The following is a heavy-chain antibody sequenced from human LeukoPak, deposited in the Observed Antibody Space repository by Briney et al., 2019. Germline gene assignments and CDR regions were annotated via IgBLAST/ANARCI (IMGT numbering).Heavy chain of an antibody. CDR1: GGSISSGSYY. J-gene: IGHJ5*02. CDR3: ARGVVVVPAAREWFDP. Sequence: PSQTLSLTCTVSGGSISSGSYYWSWIRQPAGKGLEWIGRIYTSGGTNYNPSLKSRVTISVDTSKNQFSLKLSSVTAADTAVYYCARGVVVVPAAREWFDPWGQGTLVTVSS. CDR2: IYTSGGT. D-gene: IGHD2-2*01. V-gene: IGHV4-61*02.